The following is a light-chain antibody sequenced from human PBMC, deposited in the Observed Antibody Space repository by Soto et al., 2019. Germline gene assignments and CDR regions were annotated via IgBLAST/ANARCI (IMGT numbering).Light chain of an antibody. J-gene: IGLJ3*02. CDR3: QSYDSSLSGPWV. CDR1: TSDVGNYNY. CDR2: DVT. Sequence: QSALTQPRSVSGSPGQSVTISCSGTTSDVGNYNYVSWYQQHPGKAPKLIIYDVTKRPSGVPDRFSGSKSGTSASLAITGLQAEDEADYYCQSYDSSLSGPWVFGGGTKLTVL. V-gene: IGLV2-11*01.